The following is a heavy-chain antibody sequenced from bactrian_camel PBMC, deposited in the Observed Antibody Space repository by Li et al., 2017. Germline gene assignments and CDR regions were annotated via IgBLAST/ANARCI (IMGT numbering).Heavy chain of an antibody. CDR2: VTVDGTT. D-gene: IGHD3*01. CDR3: AASIIILQPASRLRRRSYNH. V-gene: IGHV3S55*01. Sequence: VQLVESGGGSVQVGGSLRLSCVASVDTIGRYCMGWFRQAPMHEREGVASVTVDGTTTYADSVQGRFFISQDADKSTLFLQMSDLKPEDTAMYYCAASIIILQPASRLRRRSYNHWGQGTQVTVS. CDR1: VDTIGRYC. J-gene: IGHJ4*01.